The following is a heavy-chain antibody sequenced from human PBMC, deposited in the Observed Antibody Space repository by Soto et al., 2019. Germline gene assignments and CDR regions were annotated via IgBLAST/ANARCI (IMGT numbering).Heavy chain of an antibody. J-gene: IGHJ4*02. Sequence: PSQTLSLTCAISGDSVSSNSAAWNWIRQSPSRGLEWLGRTYYRSKWYNDYAVSVKSRITINPDTSKNQFSLQLNSVTPEDTAVYYCARDSVAVAGPNTLYYFDYWGQGTLLTVSS. CDR2: TYYRSKWYN. D-gene: IGHD6-19*01. V-gene: IGHV6-1*01. CDR1: GDSVSSNSAA. CDR3: ARDSVAVAGPNTLYYFDY.